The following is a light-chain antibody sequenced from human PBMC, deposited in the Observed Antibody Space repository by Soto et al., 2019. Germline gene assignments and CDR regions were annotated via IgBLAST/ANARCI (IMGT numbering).Light chain of an antibody. Sequence: PGDRATLSCRASQNIEGYLAWYQQKPGQAPRLLIYDASNRATGIPARFSGSGAGTDFTLTISSLEPEDFAVYYCQQRAHWPPITFGQGTRLEIK. CDR1: QNIEGY. CDR3: QQRAHWPPIT. J-gene: IGKJ5*01. CDR2: DAS. V-gene: IGKV3-11*01.